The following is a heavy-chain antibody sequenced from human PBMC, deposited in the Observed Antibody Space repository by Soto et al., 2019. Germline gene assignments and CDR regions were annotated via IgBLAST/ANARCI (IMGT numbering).Heavy chain of an antibody. Sequence: PGGSLRLSCSASGFTFSNYAMSWVRQAPGKGLEWVASISGSGRSTNHADSVKGRFTISRDNSKNTLAVQMSSLRAEDTAVYYCARDGGNICSGGSCYFQAPAYWGQGTLVTVSS. CDR1: GFTFSNYA. D-gene: IGHD2-15*01. V-gene: IGHV3-23*01. CDR3: ARDGGNICSGGSCYFQAPAY. J-gene: IGHJ4*02. CDR2: ISGSGRST.